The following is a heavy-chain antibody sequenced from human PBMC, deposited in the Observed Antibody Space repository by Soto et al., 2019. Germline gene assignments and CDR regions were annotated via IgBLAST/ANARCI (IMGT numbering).Heavy chain of an antibody. V-gene: IGHV3-23*01. J-gene: IGHJ6*02. Sequence: GGSLRLSCAASGFTFSSYAMSWVRQAPGKGLEWVSAISGSGGSTYYADSVKGRFTISRDNSKNTLYLQMNSLRAEDTAVYYCAKSLTYGRKTTHNVDVWGQGTTVTVSS. CDR2: ISGSGGST. CDR1: GFTFSSYA. CDR3: AKSLTYGRKTTHNVDV. D-gene: IGHD1-7*01.